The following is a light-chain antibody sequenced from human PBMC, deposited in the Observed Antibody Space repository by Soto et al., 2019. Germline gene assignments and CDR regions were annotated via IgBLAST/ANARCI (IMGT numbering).Light chain of an antibody. J-gene: IGKJ1*01. Sequence: RQSPGTLAVSRGGGATRGCWASQSVNSNLAWYQQKLGQAPRVLIYGASNRATGIPDRLSGSGPGTAFTLTLSRMEPEAFALYYCPQYGSSGTFAHGTKLDIK. CDR2: GAS. CDR1: QSVNSN. CDR3: PQYGSSGT. V-gene: IGKV3-20*01.